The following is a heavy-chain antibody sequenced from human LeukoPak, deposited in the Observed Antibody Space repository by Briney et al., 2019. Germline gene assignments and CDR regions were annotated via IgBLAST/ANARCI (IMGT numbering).Heavy chain of an antibody. CDR3: ARGRKVWGVILPNWFDP. J-gene: IGHJ5*02. D-gene: IGHD3-10*01. V-gene: IGHV5-51*01. Sequence: GESLKISCKGSGYSFTSYWIGCVRQMPGKGLEWIGIIYPGDSNTRYSPSSQGHVTISADKSISTAYLQWSSLKDSDTAMYYCARGRKVWGVILPNWFDPWGQGTLVTVSS. CDR1: GYSFTSYW. CDR2: IYPGDSNT.